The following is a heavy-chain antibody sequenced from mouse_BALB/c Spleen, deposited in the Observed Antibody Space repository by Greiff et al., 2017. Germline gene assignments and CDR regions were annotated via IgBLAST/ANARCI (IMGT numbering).Heavy chain of an antibody. Sequence: QVQLQQSGAELAKPGASVKMSCKASGYTFTSYWMHWVKQRPGQGLEWIGYINPSTGYTEYNQKFKDKATLTADKSSSTAYMQLSSLTSEDSAVYYCARGSYGRLYYAMDYWGQGTAVTVSS. CDR1: GYTFTSYW. V-gene: IGHV1-7*01. CDR3: ARGSYGRLYYAMDY. D-gene: IGHD2-1*01. J-gene: IGHJ4*01. CDR2: INPSTGYT.